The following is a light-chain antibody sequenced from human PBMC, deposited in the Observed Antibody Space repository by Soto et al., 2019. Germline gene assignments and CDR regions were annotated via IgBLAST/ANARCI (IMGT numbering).Light chain of an antibody. CDR3: QSFDNSLSGFYV. Sequence: QPVLTQTPSVSGAPGQTITISCTGTDSNIGAGYGVHWYQHLPGRAPKLLIFGNTHRPSGVPDRFSGSKSGTSASLAITGLQPEDEADYYCQSFDNSLSGFYVFGSGTKVTVL. V-gene: IGLV1-40*01. J-gene: IGLJ1*01. CDR1: DSNIGAGYG. CDR2: GNT.